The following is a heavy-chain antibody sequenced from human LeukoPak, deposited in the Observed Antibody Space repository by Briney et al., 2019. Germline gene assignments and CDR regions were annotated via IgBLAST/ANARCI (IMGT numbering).Heavy chain of an antibody. CDR1: GFTFSSYA. CDR3: IVMTTETHG. Sequence: GGSLRLSCAASGFTFSSYAMHWVRQAPGKGLEWVGRIKSEISGGTTEYAAPVKGRFTISRDDSKDTLYLQMNSLKSEDTALYYCIVMTTETHGWGQGTLVTVSS. D-gene: IGHD4-17*01. V-gene: IGHV3-15*01. J-gene: IGHJ1*01. CDR2: IKSEISGGTT.